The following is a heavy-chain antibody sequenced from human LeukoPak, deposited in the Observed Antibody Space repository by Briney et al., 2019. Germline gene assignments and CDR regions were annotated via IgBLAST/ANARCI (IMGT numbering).Heavy chain of an antibody. Sequence: GASVKVSCKVSGYTLTELSMHWVRQAPGKGLEWMGGFDPEDGETIYAQKFQGRVTMTGDTSTDTAYMELSSLRSEDTAVYYCATGGYSYEYWGQGTRDTVSS. J-gene: IGHJ4*02. D-gene: IGHD5-18*01. CDR3: ATGGYSYEY. CDR2: FDPEDGET. CDR1: GYTLTELS. V-gene: IGHV1-24*01.